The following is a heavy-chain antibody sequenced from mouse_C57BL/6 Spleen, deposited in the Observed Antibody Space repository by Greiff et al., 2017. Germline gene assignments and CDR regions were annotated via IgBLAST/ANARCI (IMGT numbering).Heavy chain of an antibody. CDR2: IHPKSGST. V-gene: IGHV1-64*01. CDR1: GYTFTSYW. CDR3: ASLISYGYYDVDY. J-gene: IGHJ2*01. D-gene: IGHD2-1*01. Sequence: QVQLQQPGAELVKPGASVKLSCKASGYTFTSYWMHWVKQRPGQGLEWIGMIHPKSGSTKYNEKFKSKATLTVDKSSSTAYMQLSSLTSEDSAVYYCASLISYGYYDVDYWGQGTTLTVSS.